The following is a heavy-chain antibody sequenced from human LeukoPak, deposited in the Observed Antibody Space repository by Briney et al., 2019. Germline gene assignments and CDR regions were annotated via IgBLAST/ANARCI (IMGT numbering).Heavy chain of an antibody. CDR2: INHSGST. D-gene: IGHD3-16*02. J-gene: IGHJ4*02. CDR1: GGSISSYY. CDR3: ARGRRDYVWGSYLVY. V-gene: IGHV4-34*01. Sequence: PSETLSLTCTVSGGSISSYYWSWIRQPPGKGLEWIGEINHSGSTNYNPSLKSRVTISVDTSKNQFSLKLSSVTAADTAVYYCARGRRDYVWGSYLVYWGQGTLVTVSS.